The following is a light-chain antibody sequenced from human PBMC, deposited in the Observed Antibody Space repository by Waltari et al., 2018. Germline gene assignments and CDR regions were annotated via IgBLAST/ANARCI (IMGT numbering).Light chain of an antibody. CDR1: KLGKKN. CDR2: RDS. Sequence: SYELTQPPSVSVALGQPATIPCGGNKLGKKNVHWYQQKAGQAPVLVIYRDSNRPSGIPERFSGSNSRNAATLTISRVQADDAADYYCQVWDSSWVFGGGSKLTVL. CDR3: QVWDSSWV. V-gene: IGLV3-9*01. J-gene: IGLJ3*02.